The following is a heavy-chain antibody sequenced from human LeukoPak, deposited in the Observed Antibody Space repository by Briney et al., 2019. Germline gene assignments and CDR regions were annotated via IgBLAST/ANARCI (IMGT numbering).Heavy chain of an antibody. CDR2: INHSGST. V-gene: IGHV4-34*01. Sequence: PLETLSLTCAAYGGSFSGFYWSWIRQPPGKGLEWIGEINHSGSTNYNPSLKSRVTISVDTSKNQFSLKLSSVTAADTAVYYCARHRRYSGSLDPWGQGTLVTVSS. CDR1: GGSFSGFY. J-gene: IGHJ5*02. D-gene: IGHD1-26*01. CDR3: ARHRRYSGSLDP.